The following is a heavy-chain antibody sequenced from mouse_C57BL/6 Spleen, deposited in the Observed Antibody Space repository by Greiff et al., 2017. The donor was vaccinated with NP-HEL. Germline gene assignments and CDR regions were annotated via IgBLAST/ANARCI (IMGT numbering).Heavy chain of an antibody. CDR1: GYAFTNYL. V-gene: IGHV1-54*01. CDR2: INPGSGGT. J-gene: IGHJ1*03. Sequence: QVQLKQSGAELVRPGTSVKVSCKASGYAFTNYLIEWVKQRPGQGLEWIGVINPGSGGTNYNEKFKGKATLTADKSSSTAYMQLSSLTSEDSAVYFCARGLLLGYFDVWGKGTTVTVSS. D-gene: IGHD1-1*01. CDR3: ARGLLLGYFDV.